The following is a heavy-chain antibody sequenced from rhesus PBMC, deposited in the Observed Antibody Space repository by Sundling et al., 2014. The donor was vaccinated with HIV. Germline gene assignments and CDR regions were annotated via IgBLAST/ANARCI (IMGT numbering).Heavy chain of an antibody. Sequence: QVQLQESGPGLVKPSETLSLTCAVSGGSINNRYYWSWIRQPPGKGLEWVGYIYGSDGSTYYNPSLKTRVTISTDTSKNQFSLRLSSVTAADTAVYYCASGGGELHEYWGQGVLVTVSS. CDR1: GGSINNRYY. J-gene: IGHJ4*01. CDR2: IYGSDGST. V-gene: IGHV4-106*01. D-gene: IGHD1-44*02. CDR3: ASGGGELHEY.